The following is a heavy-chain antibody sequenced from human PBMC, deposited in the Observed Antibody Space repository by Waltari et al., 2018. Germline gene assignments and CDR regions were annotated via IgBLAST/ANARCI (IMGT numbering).Heavy chain of an antibody. V-gene: IGHV3-30*02. CDR2: IRYDGSNK. CDR1: GFTFSSYG. CDR3: AKRIDSGLDY. J-gene: IGHJ4*02. D-gene: IGHD1-26*01. Sequence: QVQLVESGGGVVQPGGSLRLSCAASGFTFSSYGMHWVRQAPGKGLEWVAFIRYDGSNKDYADSVKGRFTISRDNSKNTLYLQMNSLRAEDTAVYYCAKRIDSGLDYWGQGTLVTVSS.